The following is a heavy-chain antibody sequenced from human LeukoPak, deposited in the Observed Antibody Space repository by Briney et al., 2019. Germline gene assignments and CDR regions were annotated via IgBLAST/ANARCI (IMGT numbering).Heavy chain of an antibody. V-gene: IGHV1-18*01. CDR3: VLGDILTGYWAEYFPY. D-gene: IGHD3-9*01. CDR2: ISGHNGNT. CDR1: GYTFITYG. Sequence: GASVKVSCKTSGYTFITYGLSWVRQARGQGLEWMGWISGHNGNTNYAHKFQGRVSMTTDTPTRTAYMELKSLRSDDTAVYYCVLGDILTGYWAEYFPYWGQGTLVTVSS. J-gene: IGHJ4*02.